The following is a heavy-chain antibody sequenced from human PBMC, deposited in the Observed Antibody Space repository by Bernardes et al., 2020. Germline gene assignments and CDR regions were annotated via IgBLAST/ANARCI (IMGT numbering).Heavy chain of an antibody. J-gene: IGHJ4*02. D-gene: IGHD3-10*01. V-gene: IGHV3-7*01. CDR1: GFTFSRNC. CDR2: INEGGKEK. CDR3: AREWSLALGNHFDH. Sequence: RGSPRLSCAASGFTFSRNCMTWIRQAPGKGLEWVANINEGGKEKYYLDSVQGRFTVSRDNSKNSLYLQMNSLTVDDTGVYYCAREWSLALGNHFDHWGQGILVTVAS.